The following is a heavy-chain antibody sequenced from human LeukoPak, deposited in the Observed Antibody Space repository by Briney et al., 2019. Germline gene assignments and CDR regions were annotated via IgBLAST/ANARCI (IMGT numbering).Heavy chain of an antibody. D-gene: IGHD5-12*01. CDR2: IYYGGSS. CDR1: GVSISSGGYY. Sequence: SETLSLTCTVSGVSISSGGYYWSWICQHPGKGLEWIGYIYYGGSSYHNPSLQSRVSISVDTAENQFSLKLSSVTAADTAIYYCASQAATTEEPFDFWGQGTLVAVSS. J-gene: IGHJ4*02. CDR3: ASQAATTEEPFDF. V-gene: IGHV4-31*03.